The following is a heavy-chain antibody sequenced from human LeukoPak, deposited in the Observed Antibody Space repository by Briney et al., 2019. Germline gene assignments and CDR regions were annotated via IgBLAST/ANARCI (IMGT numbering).Heavy chain of an antibody. Sequence: ASVKVSCKASGYTFTGYYMHWVRQAPGQGLEWVGWINPKSGGTNYAQKFQGRVTMTRDTSISTAYMELSRLRSDDTAVYYCAREDIVVVPAAADAVYYYYGMDVWGQGTTVTVSS. D-gene: IGHD2-2*01. J-gene: IGHJ6*02. CDR1: GYTFTGYY. CDR3: AREDIVVVPAAADAVYYYYGMDV. CDR2: INPKSGGT. V-gene: IGHV1-2*02.